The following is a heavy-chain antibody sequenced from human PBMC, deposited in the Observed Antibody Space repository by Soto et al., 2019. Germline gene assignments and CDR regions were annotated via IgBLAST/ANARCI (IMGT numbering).Heavy chain of an antibody. CDR1: GFTFSGYS. CDR2: ISTRSDI. D-gene: IGHD2-21*02. Sequence: SLGHSCAASGFTFSGYSMNWVRQAPGKGLEWVASISTRSDIYYADSVKGRFTISRDNAKNSVSLQMNSLRAEDTAVYYCAREETAWPLAYGLDVWGQGTTVTVSS. CDR3: AREETAWPLAYGLDV. V-gene: IGHV3-21*01. J-gene: IGHJ6*02.